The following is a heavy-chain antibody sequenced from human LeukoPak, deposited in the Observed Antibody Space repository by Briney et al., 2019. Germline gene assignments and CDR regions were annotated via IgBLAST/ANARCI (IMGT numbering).Heavy chain of an antibody. V-gene: IGHV3-30*01. D-gene: IGHD2-21*02. CDR2: ISYDGSNR. Sequence: GGSLRLSCAASGFTFSSYVVHWVRQAPGQGLEWVALISYDGSNRYYADSVKGRFTISRDNSKNTLYLQMNSLRAEDTALYYCARGPLFSVTEYYYYMDVWGKGTTVTVSS. CDR3: ARGPLFSVTEYYYYMDV. CDR1: GFTFSSYV. J-gene: IGHJ6*03.